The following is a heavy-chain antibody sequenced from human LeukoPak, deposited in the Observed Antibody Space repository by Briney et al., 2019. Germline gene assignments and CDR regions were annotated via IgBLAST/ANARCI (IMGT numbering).Heavy chain of an antibody. CDR2: INPSGGRT. CDR3: ERAEPSYDFWSGYDGSGYYYGMDV. Sequence: ASVGVSCKASGYTFTSYYIHWVRQAAGQGLEWMGIINPSGGRTRYSRKFQGGVTMTRESTTSTVYMEMSSMRSEDTAVYYCERAEPSYDFWSGYDGSGYYYGMDVWGQGTTVTVSS. D-gene: IGHD3-3*01. J-gene: IGHJ6*02. CDR1: GYTFTSYY. V-gene: IGHV1-46*01.